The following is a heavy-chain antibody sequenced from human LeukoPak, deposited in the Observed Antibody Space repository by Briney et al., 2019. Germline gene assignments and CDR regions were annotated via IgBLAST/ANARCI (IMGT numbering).Heavy chain of an antibody. CDR2: IYTSGST. V-gene: IGHV4-4*07. CDR3: ARERPYYMDV. J-gene: IGHJ6*03. CDR1: DDSITIYY. Sequence: SETLSLTCTVSDDSITIYYWSWIRQPAGKGLEWIGRIYTSGSTNYNPSLKSRVTMSVDTSKNQFSLKLSSVTAADMAVYYCARERPYYMDVWGKGTTVTISS.